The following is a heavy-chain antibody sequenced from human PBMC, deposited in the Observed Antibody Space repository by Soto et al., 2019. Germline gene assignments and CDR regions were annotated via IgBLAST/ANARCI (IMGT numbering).Heavy chain of an antibody. J-gene: IGHJ6*02. CDR3: TREGSAPYYYYAMDA. CDR1: GYTFTTYG. D-gene: IGHD3-10*01. CDR2: INTHNGNT. V-gene: IGHV1-18*01. Sequence: ASVKVSCKASGYTFTTYGISWVRQAPGEGLERLGWINTHNGNTNYAQNLQGRVFMTADTSTNTAYMELRSLRSDDTSFYFCTREGSAPYYYYAMDAWGQGTTVTVSS.